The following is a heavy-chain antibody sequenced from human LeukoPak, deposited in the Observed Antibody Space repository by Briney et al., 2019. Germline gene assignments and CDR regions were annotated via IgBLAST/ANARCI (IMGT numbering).Heavy chain of an antibody. V-gene: IGHV1-69*05. D-gene: IGHD5-18*01. CDR1: GGTFSSYA. CDR2: IISIFGTA. J-gene: IGHJ4*02. CDR3: AREGPIGRGYSYGEYYFDY. Sequence: GASVKVSCKASGGTFSSYAISWVRQAPGQGLEWMGGIISIFGTANYAQKFQGRVTITTDESTSTAYMELSSLRSEDTAVYYCAREGPIGRGYSYGEYYFDYWGQGTLVTVSS.